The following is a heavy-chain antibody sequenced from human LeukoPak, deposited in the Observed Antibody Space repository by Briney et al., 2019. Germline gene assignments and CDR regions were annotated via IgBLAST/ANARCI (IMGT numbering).Heavy chain of an antibody. D-gene: IGHD6-13*01. Sequence: EASVKVSCKASGYTFTGYYMHWVRQAPGQGLEWMGWINPNSGGTNYAQKFQGRVTMTRDTSISTAYMELSRLRSDDTAVYYCASPYNSRWYELCYWGQGTLVTVSS. V-gene: IGHV1-2*02. J-gene: IGHJ4*02. CDR2: INPNSGGT. CDR1: GYTFTGYY. CDR3: ASPYNSRWYELCY.